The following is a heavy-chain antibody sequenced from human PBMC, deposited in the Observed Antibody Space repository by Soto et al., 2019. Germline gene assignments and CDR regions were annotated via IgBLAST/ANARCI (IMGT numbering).Heavy chain of an antibody. Sequence: PGGSLRLSCAASGFSFSNAWMSWVRQLPGKGMEWVGHIKSKTDGGTADYAAPVKGRITISRDDSKNTMYLQMNSLKTEDTAMFYCTTLNYGVDVWGQGTTVTVSS. J-gene: IGHJ6*02. CDR2: IKSKTDGGTA. CDR3: TTLNYGVDV. V-gene: IGHV3-15*01. CDR1: GFSFSNAW.